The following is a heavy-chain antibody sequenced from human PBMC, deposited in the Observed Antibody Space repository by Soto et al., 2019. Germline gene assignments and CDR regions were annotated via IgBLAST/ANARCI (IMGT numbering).Heavy chain of an antibody. CDR1: GGSFSGYI. CDR3: ARAFGSCYSK. D-gene: IGHD2-15*01. V-gene: IGHV4-34*01. Sequence: QVQLQQWGAGLLKPSESLSLTCAVYGGSFSGYIWSWIRQPPGKGLEWIGEINHSGSTNYNPSLKSRVTISVDTSKNQFSLKLSSVTAADTAVYYCARAFGSCYSKWGQGTLVTVSS. J-gene: IGHJ4*02. CDR2: INHSGST.